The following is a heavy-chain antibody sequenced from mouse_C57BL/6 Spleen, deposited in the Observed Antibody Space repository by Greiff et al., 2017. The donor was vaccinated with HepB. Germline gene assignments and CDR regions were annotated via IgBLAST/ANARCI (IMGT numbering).Heavy chain of an antibody. Sequence: EVMLVESEGGLVQPGSSMKLSCTASGFTFSDYYMAWVRQVPEKGLEWVANINYDGSSTYYLDSLKSRFIISRDNAKNILYLQMSSLKSEDTATYYCARDEGNDWYFDVWGTGTTVTVSS. V-gene: IGHV5-16*01. D-gene: IGHD2-1*01. CDR1: GFTFSDYY. CDR2: INYDGSST. J-gene: IGHJ1*03. CDR3: ARDEGNDWYFDV.